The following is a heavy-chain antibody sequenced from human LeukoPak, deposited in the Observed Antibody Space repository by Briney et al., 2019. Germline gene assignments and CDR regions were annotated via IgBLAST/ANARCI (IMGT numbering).Heavy chain of an antibody. CDR1: GDSISSSSYC. J-gene: IGHJ3*02. D-gene: IGHD5-12*01. CDR3: ARHSRSAYTGYENAFDI. Sequence: SETLSLTCTVSGDSISSSSYCWDWIRQPPGKGLEWIGNIYNSANTHYNPSLKTRITMSVDTSKNQFSLKLNSVTAADMGIYYCARHSRSAYTGYENAFDIWGQGTMVTVSS. CDR2: IYNSANT. V-gene: IGHV4-39*01.